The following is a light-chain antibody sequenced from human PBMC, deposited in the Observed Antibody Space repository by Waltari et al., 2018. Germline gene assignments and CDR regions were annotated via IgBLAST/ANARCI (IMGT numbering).Light chain of an antibody. CDR2: DIN. V-gene: IGLV2-14*03. CDR3: SSHSRTITLI. J-gene: IGLJ2*01. CDR1: SSDVGGYMF. Sequence: QSALTQPASVSGSLGPSITLSCSVTSSDVGGYMFVSWYRQSPGQGPTLIIYDINKRPSEVSDRFSGSRSGNTATLTISGLQAEDEAHYFCSSHSRTITLIFGGGTKLTVL.